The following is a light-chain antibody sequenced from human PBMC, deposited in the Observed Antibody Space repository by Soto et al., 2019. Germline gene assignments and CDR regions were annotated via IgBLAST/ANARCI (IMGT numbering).Light chain of an antibody. V-gene: IGLV4-69*01. CDR3: QTWVTGIHI. Sequence: QLVLTQSPSASASLGASVKLTCTLSSGHSNYSIAWHQQQPETGPRFLMKLNSDGSHSKGDGIPDRFSGSSSGAERYLTISTLQSEDEADYCCQTWVTGIHIFGGGTKLTVL. CDR1: SGHSNYS. CDR2: LNSDGSH. J-gene: IGLJ2*01.